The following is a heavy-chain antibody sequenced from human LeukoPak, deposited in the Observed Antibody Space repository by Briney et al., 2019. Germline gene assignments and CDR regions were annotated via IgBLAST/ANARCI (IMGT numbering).Heavy chain of an antibody. Sequence: PSETLSLTCTVSGGSISTYYWSWIRQPPGKGLEWIGHVHYSRNTNSNPSLKSRVTMSVDTSKNQFSLRLNSVTAADTAVYFCARDTFYSDTGSFEDWFDPWGQGTLVTVSS. CDR3: ARDTFYSDTGSFEDWFDP. J-gene: IGHJ5*02. CDR2: VHYSRNT. V-gene: IGHV4-59*01. CDR1: GGSISTYY. D-gene: IGHD3-10*01.